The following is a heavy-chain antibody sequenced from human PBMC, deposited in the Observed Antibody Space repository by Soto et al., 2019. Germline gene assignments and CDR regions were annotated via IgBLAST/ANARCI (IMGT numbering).Heavy chain of an antibody. Sequence: GGSLRLSCAASGFTFSSYAMSWVRQAPGKGLEWVSAISGSGGSTYYADSVKGRFTISRDNSKNTLYLQMNSLRAEDTAVYYCAKWTLAAGNAEYYQHWGQGTLVTVSS. D-gene: IGHD2-15*01. CDR2: ISGSGGST. V-gene: IGHV3-23*01. CDR3: AKWTLAAGNAEYYQH. J-gene: IGHJ1*01. CDR1: GFTFSSYA.